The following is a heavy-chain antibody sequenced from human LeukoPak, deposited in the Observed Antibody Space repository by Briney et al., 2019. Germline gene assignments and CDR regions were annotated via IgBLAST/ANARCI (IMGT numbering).Heavy chain of an antibody. Sequence: SETLSLTCAVSGGSISNGNFYWGWIRQTPGKGLEWVCCIYSSGSTYYNPSLMSRVTTSVETTTNKSSLRQSSVTGAETAVYFCARRGSGSYYDYWGQGALVTVSS. CDR3: ARRGSGSYYDY. V-gene: IGHV4-39*01. J-gene: IGHJ4*02. CDR2: IYSSGST. D-gene: IGHD1-26*01. CDR1: GGSISNGNFY.